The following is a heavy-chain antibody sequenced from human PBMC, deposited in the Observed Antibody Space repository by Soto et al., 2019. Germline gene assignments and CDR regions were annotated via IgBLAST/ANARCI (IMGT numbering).Heavy chain of an antibody. Sequence: EVQLMESGGGLIQPGMSLRLSCAASGFSFDDYAMHWVRQVPGKGLEWITGISWNSGTIGYADSVKGRFTISRDNAKNSLYLQMNSLRAEDTAFYYCARDVWSRASGPPDSWGQGTLVTVSS. CDR1: GFSFDDYA. V-gene: IGHV3-9*01. CDR3: ARDVWSRASGPPDS. D-gene: IGHD3-10*01. CDR2: ISWNSGTI. J-gene: IGHJ5*02.